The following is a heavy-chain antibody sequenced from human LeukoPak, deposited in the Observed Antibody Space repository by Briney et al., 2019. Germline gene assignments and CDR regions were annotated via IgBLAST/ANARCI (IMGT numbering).Heavy chain of an antibody. D-gene: IGHD6-6*01. CDR1: GFTFSIYG. CDR2: IWYDGSNK. Sequence: GGSLRLSCAAAGFTFSIYGMHSVRQAPGKGLEWVAVIWYDGSNKYYADSVKGRFTISRDNSKKTLYLKMNSLRAEDTAVYYCARDVIAARPRCMDVWGQGTTVTVSS. CDR3: ARDVIAARPRCMDV. J-gene: IGHJ6*02. V-gene: IGHV3-33*01.